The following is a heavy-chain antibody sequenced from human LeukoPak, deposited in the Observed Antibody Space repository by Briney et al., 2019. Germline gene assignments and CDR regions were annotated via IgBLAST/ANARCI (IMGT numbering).Heavy chain of an antibody. CDR1: GFTFRSYG. D-gene: IGHD3-22*01. V-gene: IGHV3-30*02. CDR3: AKDLSIPMIVVVPYFDY. J-gene: IGHJ4*02. CDR2: IRYDGSDK. Sequence: GGSLRLSCAASGFTFRSYGMHWVRQAPGKGLEWVAFIRYDGSDKYSADSVKGRFTISRDNSKNTLYLQMNSLRAEDTAVYSCAKDLSIPMIVVVPYFDYGGRGTWATVSS.